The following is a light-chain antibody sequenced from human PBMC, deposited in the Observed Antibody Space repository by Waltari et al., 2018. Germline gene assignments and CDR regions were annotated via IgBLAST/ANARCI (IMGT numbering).Light chain of an antibody. V-gene: IGLV2-18*02. CDR3: SSYTTSSTVI. Sequence: WYPQFPGTAPKLLIYKVTNRPAGVPDRFSGSKSGYTASLAISGLQPEDEADYYCSSYTTSSTVIFGGGTKLTVL. J-gene: IGLJ2*01. CDR2: KVT.